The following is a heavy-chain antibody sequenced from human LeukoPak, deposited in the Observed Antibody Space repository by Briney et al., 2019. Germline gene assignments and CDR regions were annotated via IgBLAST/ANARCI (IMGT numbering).Heavy chain of an antibody. D-gene: IGHD6-13*01. CDR1: GYMFTNYY. Sequence: GASVKVSCKASGYMFTNYYMHWVRQAPGQGLEWMGTINHSGGSTTYAQKFQGRVTMTRDTSTSTVYMKLSSLRAEDTAVYYCAGERYSSSWYPRRRKYNWFDPWGQGTLVTVSS. V-gene: IGHV1-46*01. CDR2: INHSGGST. J-gene: IGHJ5*02. CDR3: AGERYSSSWYPRRRKYNWFDP.